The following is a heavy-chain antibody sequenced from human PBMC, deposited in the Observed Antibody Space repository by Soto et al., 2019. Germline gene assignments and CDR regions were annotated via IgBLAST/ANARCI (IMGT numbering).Heavy chain of an antibody. Sequence: EVHLMESGGGLVKPGGSLRLSCSASGFNFNSYTMNWVRQAPGKGLEWVSSISRFSDRTYYADSVKGRFAIFRANAENSVYLQVNSLRAEDTAVYYCARVGVYFGEFDYFDYWGQGIPVTVSS. CDR3: ARVGVYFGEFDYFDY. CDR2: ISRFSDRT. J-gene: IGHJ4*02. CDR1: GFNFNSYT. V-gene: IGHV3-21*06. D-gene: IGHD3-10*01.